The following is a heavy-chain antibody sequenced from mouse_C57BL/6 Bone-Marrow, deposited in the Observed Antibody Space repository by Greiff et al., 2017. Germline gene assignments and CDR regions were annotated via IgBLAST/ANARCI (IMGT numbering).Heavy chain of an antibody. D-gene: IGHD1-1*01. CDR3: ARDAYYYGSSLYFDY. CDR2: ISDGGSYT. V-gene: IGHV5-4*01. Sequence: EVMLVESGGGLVKPGGSLKLSCAASGFTFSSYAMSWVRQTPDTRLEWVATISDGGSYTYYPDNVKGRFTISRDNAKNNLYLQMSHLKSEDTAMYYCARDAYYYGSSLYFDYWGQGTTRTVSS. J-gene: IGHJ2*01. CDR1: GFTFSSYA.